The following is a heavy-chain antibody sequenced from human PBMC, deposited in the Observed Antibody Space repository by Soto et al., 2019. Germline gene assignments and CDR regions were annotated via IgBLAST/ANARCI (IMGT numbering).Heavy chain of an antibody. CDR2: INPNSGGT. CDR1: GYTFTGYY. CDR3: AREGLEDYYDQYFQH. V-gene: IGHV1-2*04. Sequence: ASVKVSCKASGYTFTGYYMHWVRQAPGRGLEWMGWINPNSGGTNYAQKFQGWVTMTRDTSISTAYMELSRLRSDDTAVYYCAREGLEDYYDQYFQHWGQGTLVTVSS. J-gene: IGHJ1*01. D-gene: IGHD3-22*01.